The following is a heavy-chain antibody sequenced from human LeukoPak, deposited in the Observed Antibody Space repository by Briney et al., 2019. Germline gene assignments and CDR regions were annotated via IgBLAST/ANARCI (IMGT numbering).Heavy chain of an antibody. D-gene: IGHD3-22*01. CDR3: ASTSVYDSSVNWVYFQH. CDR2: ISNSGST. V-gene: IGHV4-59*12. J-gene: IGHJ1*01. CDR1: GGSISSYY. Sequence: KPSETLSLTCTVSGGSISSYYWSWIRQPPGKGLEWIGYISNSGSTNYNPSLKSRVTISVDKSKNQFSLKLSSVTAADTAVYYCASTSVYDSSVNWVYFQHWGQGTLVTVSS.